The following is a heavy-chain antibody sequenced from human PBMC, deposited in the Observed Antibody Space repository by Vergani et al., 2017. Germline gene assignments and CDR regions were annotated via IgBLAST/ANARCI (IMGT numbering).Heavy chain of an antibody. CDR1: GGSVSSGSYY. V-gene: IGHV4-61*01. CDR3: ARDRKQWLVRDHRGYYYYGMDV. D-gene: IGHD6-19*01. Sequence: QVQLQESGPGLVKPSETLSLTCTVSGGSVSSGSYYWSWIRQPPGKGLEWIGYIYYSGSTNYNPSLKSRVTISVDTSKNPFSLKLSAVTAADTAVYDCARDRKQWLVRDHRGYYYYGMDVWGQGTTVTVSS. J-gene: IGHJ6*02. CDR2: IYYSGST.